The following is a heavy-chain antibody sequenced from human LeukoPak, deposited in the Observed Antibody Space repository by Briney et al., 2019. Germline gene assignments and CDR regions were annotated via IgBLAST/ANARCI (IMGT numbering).Heavy chain of an antibody. CDR3: ARQGPSGWSQAPFDY. D-gene: IGHD6-19*01. CDR2: FYYSGST. Sequence: SETLSLTCNVSGGSISRHYWSWIRQPPGKGLEWIGSFYYSGSTYYNLSLQSRVTISVDTSKSQFSLKLNSVTATDTAVYYCARQGPSGWSQAPFDYWGQGTLVTVSS. CDR1: GGSISRHY. J-gene: IGHJ4*02. V-gene: IGHV4-59*05.